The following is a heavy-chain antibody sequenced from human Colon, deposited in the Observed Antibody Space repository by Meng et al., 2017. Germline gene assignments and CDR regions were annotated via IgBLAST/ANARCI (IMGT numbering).Heavy chain of an antibody. CDR3: STFAHEAVYCGADCYSYLDS. V-gene: IGHV1-18*01. CDR1: GYTFTKHG. Sequence: ASAKVSCKASGYTFTKHGVNWLRQAPGQGLEWLGWFNAYNGNAHYAAKLQARLTITGDKSTSTVYMELKSLTSDDTAIYYCSTFAHEAVYCGADCYSYLDSWGQGTLVTVSS. J-gene: IGHJ4*02. CDR2: FNAYNGNA. D-gene: IGHD2-21*02.